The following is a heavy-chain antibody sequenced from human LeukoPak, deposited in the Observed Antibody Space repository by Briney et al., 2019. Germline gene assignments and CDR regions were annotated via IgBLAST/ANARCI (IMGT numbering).Heavy chain of an antibody. J-gene: IGHJ5*02. D-gene: IGHD1-1*01. Sequence: SETLFLTCTVSGGSISSYYWSWIRQPPGKGLEWIGYIYYTGSTNYNPSLKSRVTISLDTSKNQFSLRLRSVTPADTALYYCARIWGRETGTTNWFDPWGQGTLVTVSS. CDR1: GGSISSYY. V-gene: IGHV4-59*01. CDR3: ARIWGRETGTTNWFDP. CDR2: IYYTGST.